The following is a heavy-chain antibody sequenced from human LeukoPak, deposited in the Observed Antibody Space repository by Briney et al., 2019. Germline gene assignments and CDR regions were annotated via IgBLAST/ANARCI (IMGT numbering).Heavy chain of an antibody. CDR2: ISGSGGST. D-gene: IGHD4-17*01. CDR3: AKTPTRYGDYGREVDY. CDR1: GFTFSSYA. J-gene: IGHJ4*02. V-gene: IGHV3-23*01. Sequence: GGSLRLSCAASGFTFSSYAMSWVRQAPGKGLEWVSAISGSGGSTYYADSVKGRFTISRDNSKNTLYLQMNSLRAEDTAVYYCAKTPTRYGDYGREVDYRGQGTLVTVSS.